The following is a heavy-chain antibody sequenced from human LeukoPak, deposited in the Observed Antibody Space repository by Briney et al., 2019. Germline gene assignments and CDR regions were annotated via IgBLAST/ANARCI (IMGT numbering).Heavy chain of an antibody. CDR2: IYYSGST. J-gene: IGHJ6*02. Sequence: PSETLSLTCTVSGGSISSYYWSWIRQPPGKGLEWIGYIYYSGSTNYNPSLKSRVTISVDTSKNQFSLKLSSVTAADTAVYYCARIPILLYSSSSVGYYYYGMDVWGQGTTVTVSS. CDR1: GGSISSYY. D-gene: IGHD6-6*01. V-gene: IGHV4-59*08. CDR3: ARIPILLYSSSSVGYYYYGMDV.